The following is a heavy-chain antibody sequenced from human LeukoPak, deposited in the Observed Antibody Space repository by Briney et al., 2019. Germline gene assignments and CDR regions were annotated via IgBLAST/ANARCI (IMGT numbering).Heavy chain of an antibody. Sequence: ASVKVSCTASGYTFTGYFIHWVRQAPGQGLEWMGCINPHSGFTRYAQMYQGRVTMTWDTSITTAYMELSRLRSDDTAVYYCARAADDFWSGYYHSWFDPWGQGTLVTVSS. D-gene: IGHD3-3*01. V-gene: IGHV1-2*02. CDR1: GYTFTGYF. J-gene: IGHJ5*02. CDR2: INPHSGFT. CDR3: ARAADDFWSGYYHSWFDP.